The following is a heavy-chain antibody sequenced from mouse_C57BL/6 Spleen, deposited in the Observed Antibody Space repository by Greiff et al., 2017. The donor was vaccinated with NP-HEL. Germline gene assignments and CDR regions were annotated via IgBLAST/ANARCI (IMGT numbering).Heavy chain of an antibody. V-gene: IGHV1-15*01. D-gene: IGHD1-1*01. CDR1: GYTFTDYE. J-gene: IGHJ3*01. CDR2: IDPETGGT. CDR3: TREEDYYGSSYFAY. Sequence: QVQLQQSGAELVRPGASVTLSCKASGYTFTDYEMHWVKQTPVHGLEWIGAIDPETGGTAYNQKFKGKAILTADKSSSTAYMELRSLTSEDSAVYYCTREEDYYGSSYFAYWGQGTLVTVSA.